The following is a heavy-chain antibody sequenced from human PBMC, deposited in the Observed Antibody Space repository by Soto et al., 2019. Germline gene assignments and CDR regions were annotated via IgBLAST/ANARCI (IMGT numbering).Heavy chain of an antibody. CDR3: ARGIAVAGTGPAYLDY. J-gene: IGHJ4*02. CDR1: GFTFSSYG. CDR2: IWYDGSNK. Sequence: GSLILSCAASGFTFSSYGMHWVRQAPGKGLEWVAVIWYDGSNKYYADSVKGRFTISRDNSKNTLYLQMNSLRAEDTAVYYCARGIAVAGTGPAYLDYWGQGTLVTVSS. D-gene: IGHD6-19*01. V-gene: IGHV3-33*01.